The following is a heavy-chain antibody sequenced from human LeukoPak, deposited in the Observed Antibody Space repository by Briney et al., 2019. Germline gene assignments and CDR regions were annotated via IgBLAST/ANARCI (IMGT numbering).Heavy chain of an antibody. CDR2: IYYSGST. CDR3: ARDLLPYYGSGSYDYYYYGMDV. D-gene: IGHD3-10*01. V-gene: IGHV4-30-4*01. J-gene: IGHJ6*04. CDR1: GGSISSGDYY. Sequence: SQTLSLTCTVSGGSISSGDYYWSWISQPPGKGLEWIGYIYYSGSTYYNPSLKSRVTISVDTSKNQFSLKLSSVTAADTAVYYCARDLLPYYGSGSYDYYYYGMDVWGKGTTVTVSS.